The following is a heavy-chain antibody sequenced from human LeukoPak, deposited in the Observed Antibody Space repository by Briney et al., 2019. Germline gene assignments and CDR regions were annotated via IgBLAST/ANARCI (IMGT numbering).Heavy chain of an antibody. CDR3: ALPITMIGADY. Sequence: PGGSLRLSCVGSGFTFSSYAMSWVRQAPGKGLEWVSAISGSGGSTYYADSVKGRFTISRDNSKNTLYLQMNSLRAEDTAVYYCALPITMIGADYWGQGTLVTVSS. J-gene: IGHJ4*02. CDR1: GFTFSSYA. CDR2: ISGSGGST. V-gene: IGHV3-23*01. D-gene: IGHD3-22*01.